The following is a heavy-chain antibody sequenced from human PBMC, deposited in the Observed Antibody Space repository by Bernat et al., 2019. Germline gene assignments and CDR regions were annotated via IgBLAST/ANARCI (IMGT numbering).Heavy chain of an antibody. CDR3: AKDMSGSGWDNDAFDI. J-gene: IGHJ3*02. Sequence: EVQLLESGGGLVQPGGSLRLSCAASGFTFSSYAMSWVRQAPGKGLEWVSAISGSGGSTYYADSVKGRFTISRDNSKNTLYLQMNSLRAEDTAVYYCAKDMSGSGWDNDAFDIWGQGTMVTVSS. V-gene: IGHV3-23*01. CDR1: GFTFSSYA. CDR2: ISGSGGST. D-gene: IGHD6-19*01.